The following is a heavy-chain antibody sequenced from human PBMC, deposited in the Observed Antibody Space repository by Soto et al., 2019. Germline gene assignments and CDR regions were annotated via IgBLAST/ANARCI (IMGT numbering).Heavy chain of an antibody. V-gene: IGHV3-23*01. CDR2: ISGSGGST. CDR1: GFTFSSYA. Sequence: GGSLRLSSEASGFTFSSYAMSWVRQAPGKGLEWVSAISGSGGSTYYADAVKGRFTISRDNSKNTLYLQMNSLRAEDTAVYYCAKVGCSGGSCYSPVRAFDIWGQGTMVTVSS. J-gene: IGHJ3*02. D-gene: IGHD2-15*01. CDR3: AKVGCSGGSCYSPVRAFDI.